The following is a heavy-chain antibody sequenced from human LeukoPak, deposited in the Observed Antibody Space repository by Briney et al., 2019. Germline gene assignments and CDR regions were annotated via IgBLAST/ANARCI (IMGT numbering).Heavy chain of an antibody. CDR3: ARDPYDSRSGSYGAFDI. CDR1: GFTFRTYS. CDR2: ISGSSSYI. J-gene: IGHJ3*02. V-gene: IGHV3-21*01. D-gene: IGHD3-22*01. Sequence: GGSLRLSCAASGFTFRTYSMNWVRQAPGKGLEWVSSISGSSSYIYYADSLKARFTISRDNAKNSLYLQMNSLRAEDTAVYYCARDPYDSRSGSYGAFDIWGQGTMVTVSS.